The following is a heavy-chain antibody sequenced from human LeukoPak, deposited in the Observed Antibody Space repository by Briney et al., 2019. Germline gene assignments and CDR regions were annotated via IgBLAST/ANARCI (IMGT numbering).Heavy chain of an antibody. Sequence: GGSLRLSCAASGFTFSNYWMHWVRQAPGKGPVWVSRINSDGSSTNYADSVKGRFTISRDNAKNTLYLRMNSLRAEDTAVYYCARETGMVGATTAYGYYFDNWGQGTLVTVFS. V-gene: IGHV3-74*01. J-gene: IGHJ4*02. D-gene: IGHD1-26*01. CDR3: ARETGMVGATTAYGYYFDN. CDR1: GFTFSNYW. CDR2: INSDGSST.